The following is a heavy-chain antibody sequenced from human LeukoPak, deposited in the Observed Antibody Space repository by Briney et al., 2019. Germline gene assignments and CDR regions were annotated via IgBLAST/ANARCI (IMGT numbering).Heavy chain of an antibody. CDR3: ARSYCSSTSCYGGYYYYGMDV. Sequence: SQTLSLTCTVSGGSISSGGYYWSWIRQHPGKGLEWIGYIYYSGSTYYNPSLKSRVTISVDTSKNQFSLKLSSVTAADTAVYYCARSYCSSTSCYGGYYYYGMDVWGQGTTVTVSS. CDR1: GGSISSGGYY. D-gene: IGHD2-2*01. J-gene: IGHJ6*02. V-gene: IGHV4-31*03. CDR2: IYYSGST.